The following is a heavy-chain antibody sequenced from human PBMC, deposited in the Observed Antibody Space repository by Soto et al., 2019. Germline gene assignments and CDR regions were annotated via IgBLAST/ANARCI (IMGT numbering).Heavy chain of an antibody. CDR1: GFTFSNAC. J-gene: IGHJ4*01. V-gene: IGHV3-15*01. CDR3: TTDRFEYSSKYFDY. CDR2: IKSKTDGGTT. D-gene: IGHD6-6*01. Sequence: LRVSCATSGFTFSNACMSCVRQAPGKGLEWVGRIKSKTDGGTTDYAAPVKGRFTISRDDSKNTLYLQMNSLKTEDTAVYYCTTDRFEYSSKYFDYWGHGTLVTVSS.